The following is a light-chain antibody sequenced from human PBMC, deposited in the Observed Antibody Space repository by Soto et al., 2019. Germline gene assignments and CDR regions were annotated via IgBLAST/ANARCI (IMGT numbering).Light chain of an antibody. V-gene: IGKV1D-13*01. Sequence: AIQLTQSPSSLSASVGDRVAITCRASQGISNGVAWYQQKAGKPPKLLIYDASSLENGVPPRFSGSGSGTEFTLTITSLQPEDFATCYCQQFNEDPFTFGGGTKVEIK. J-gene: IGKJ4*01. CDR1: QGISNG. CDR3: QQFNEDPFT. CDR2: DAS.